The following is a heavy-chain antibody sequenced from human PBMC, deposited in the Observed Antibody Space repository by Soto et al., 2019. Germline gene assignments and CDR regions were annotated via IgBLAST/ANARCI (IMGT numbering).Heavy chain of an antibody. CDR3: AEDPHNRAPTRYYDFWSGFLMDV. V-gene: IGHV3-23*01. CDR2: ISGTGGST. J-gene: IGHJ6*02. CDR1: GFTFSSYA. D-gene: IGHD3-3*01. Sequence: GGSLRLSCAASGFTFSSYAMSWVRQAPGKGLEWVSAISGTGGSTYYVDSVKGRFTISRDNSKNTLYLQMNSLRAEDTAVYYCAEDPHNRAPTRYYDFWSGFLMDVWGQGTTVTVSS.